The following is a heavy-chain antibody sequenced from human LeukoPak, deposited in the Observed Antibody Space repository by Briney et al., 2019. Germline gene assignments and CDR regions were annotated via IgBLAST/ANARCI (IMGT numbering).Heavy chain of an antibody. CDR1: GYTFTGYY. CDR3: ARGGYGSGSFEDAFDI. D-gene: IGHD3-10*01. CDR2: INPNSGGT. Sequence: ASVKVSCKASGYTFTGYYMHWVRQAPGQGLEWMGWINPNSGGTNYAQKFQGRVTMTRDTSISTAYMELSRLRSDDTAVYYCARGGYGSGSFEDAFDIWGQGTMVTVSS. V-gene: IGHV1-2*02. J-gene: IGHJ3*02.